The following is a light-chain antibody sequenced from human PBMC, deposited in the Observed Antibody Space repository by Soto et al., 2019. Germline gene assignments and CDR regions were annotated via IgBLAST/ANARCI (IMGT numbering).Light chain of an antibody. J-gene: IGKJ1*01. CDR3: QQTYSTPWT. V-gene: IGKV3-11*01. CDR2: DVS. CDR1: QSVSNS. Sequence: EIVLTQSPSTLSLSPGERATLSCWASQSVSNSLAWYQQRPGQSPRLLIYDVSTRATGIPARFGGSGSGTDFTLTISSLQPEDFATYYCQQTYSTPWTFGQGTKVDIK.